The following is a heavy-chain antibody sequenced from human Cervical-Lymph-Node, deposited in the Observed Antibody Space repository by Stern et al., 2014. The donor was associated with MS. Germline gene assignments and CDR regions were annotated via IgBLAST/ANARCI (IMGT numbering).Heavy chain of an antibody. D-gene: IGHD4-17*01. V-gene: IGHV4-59*08. CDR1: GGSISSYY. CDR3: ARHPTDYGTDFDC. Sequence: QVQLQESGPGLVKPSETLSLTCTVSGGSISSYYWSWIRQPPGKGLEWIGYIYYSGSTNYKPSLKSRVTISVDASKNQFSLNLRSVTAADTAVYYCARHPTDYGTDFDCWGQGTLVTVSS. J-gene: IGHJ4*02. CDR2: IYYSGST.